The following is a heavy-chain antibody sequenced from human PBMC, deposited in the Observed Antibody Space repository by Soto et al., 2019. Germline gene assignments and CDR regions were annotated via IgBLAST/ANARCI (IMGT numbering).Heavy chain of an antibody. J-gene: IGHJ6*02. CDR1: GFTFSRYA. CDR3: AKDRRYYGGHYGMDV. Sequence: EVQLLESGGGLVQPGGSLRLSCAASGFTFSRYAMSWVRQAPGKGLEWVSAISGSGGSTYYADSVKGRFTISRDNSKNTLYLQMNSLRAEDTAVYYCAKDRRYYGGHYGMDVWGQGTTVTVSS. V-gene: IGHV3-23*01. CDR2: ISGSGGST. D-gene: IGHD3-10*01.